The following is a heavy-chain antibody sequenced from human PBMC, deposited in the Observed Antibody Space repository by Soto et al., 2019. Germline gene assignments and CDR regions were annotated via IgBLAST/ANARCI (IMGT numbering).Heavy chain of an antibody. D-gene: IGHD6-19*01. CDR1: GFTFSNFW. V-gene: IGHV3-7*04. CDR2: MNQDGSQK. Sequence: EVQLVESGGDLVQPGGSLRLSCAASGFTFSNFWMSWVRQTPGRGLEWVANMNQDGSQKYYLDSVRSRFTISRDNAKNSLSLQINSLRAEDTAVYYCAKDASGWSVTWGQGTPVIVSS. CDR3: AKDASGWSVT. J-gene: IGHJ5*02.